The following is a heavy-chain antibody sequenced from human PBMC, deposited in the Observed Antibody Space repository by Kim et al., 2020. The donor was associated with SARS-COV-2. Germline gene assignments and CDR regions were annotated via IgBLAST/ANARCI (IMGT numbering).Heavy chain of an antibody. V-gene: IGHV5-51*01. Sequence: YGPSFQGQVPASADKSISTAYLQWSSLKAADTAMYYCARGGVTSLDFDLWGRGTLVTVSS. D-gene: IGHD2-21*02. CDR3: ARGGVTSLDFDL. J-gene: IGHJ2*01.